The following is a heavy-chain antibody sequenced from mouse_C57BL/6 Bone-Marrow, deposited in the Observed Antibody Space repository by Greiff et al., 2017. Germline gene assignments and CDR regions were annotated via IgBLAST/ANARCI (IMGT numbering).Heavy chain of an antibody. V-gene: IGHV1-50*01. CDR1: GYTFTSYW. CDR3: ARSDYDYEFAY. D-gene: IGHD2-4*01. Sequence: QVQLKQPGAELVKPGASVKLSCKASGYTFTSYWMQWVKQRPGQGLEWIGEIDPSDSYTNYNQKFKGKATLTVDTSSSTAYMQLSSLTAEDAAVYYGARSDYDYEFAYWGQGTLVTVSA. CDR2: IDPSDSYT. J-gene: IGHJ3*01.